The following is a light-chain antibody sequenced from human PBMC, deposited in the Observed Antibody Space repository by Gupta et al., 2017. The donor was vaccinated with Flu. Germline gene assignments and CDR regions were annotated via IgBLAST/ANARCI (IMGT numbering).Light chain of an antibody. CDR3: QKFKS. V-gene: IGKV1-13*02. Sequence: AIKLTQSLPSLSASVGDRVTLTCRTSQGLDNGLAWYQQKPGNPPKLLLYEASRFHSGVPSRFSGSGSGTDFTLSISRLPPEDFATYYCQKFKSFGPGTKVDVK. CDR2: EAS. CDR1: QGLDNG. J-gene: IGKJ3*01.